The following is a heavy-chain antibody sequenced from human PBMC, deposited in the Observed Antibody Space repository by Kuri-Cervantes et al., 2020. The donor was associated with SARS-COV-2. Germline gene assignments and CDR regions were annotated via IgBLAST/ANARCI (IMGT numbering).Heavy chain of an antibody. CDR1: GYTFTSYA. V-gene: IGHV1-3*01. CDR3: ARDQTDPWSRTPDAFDI. J-gene: IGHJ3*02. Sequence: ASVKVSCKASGYTFTSYAMHWVRQAPGQRLEWMGWINAGNGNTKYSQKFQGRVTITRDTSASTAYMELRSLRSDDTAVYYCARDQTDPWSRTPDAFDIWGQGTMVTVSS. CDR2: INAGNGNT. D-gene: IGHD3-3*01.